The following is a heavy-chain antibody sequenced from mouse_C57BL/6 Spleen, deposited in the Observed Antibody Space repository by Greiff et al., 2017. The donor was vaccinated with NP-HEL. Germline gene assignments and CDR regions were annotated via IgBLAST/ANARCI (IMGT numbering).Heavy chain of an antibody. V-gene: IGHV5-9-1*02. D-gene: IGHD2-4*01. Sequence: DVMLVESGEGLVKPGGSLKLSCAASGFTFSSYAMSWVRQTPEKRLEWVAYISSGGDYIYYADTVKGRFTISRDNARNNLYLQISSLKSEDTAMYYCTREGDDYEFAYWGQGTLVTVSA. CDR3: TREGDDYEFAY. CDR2: ISSGGDYI. J-gene: IGHJ3*01. CDR1: GFTFSSYA.